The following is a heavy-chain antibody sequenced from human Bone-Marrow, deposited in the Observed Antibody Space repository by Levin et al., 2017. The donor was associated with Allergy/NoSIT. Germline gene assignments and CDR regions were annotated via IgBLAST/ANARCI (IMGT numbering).Heavy chain of an antibody. CDR3: ASTSADGIFPGAFDI. CDR1: GFTFSSYG. V-gene: IGHV3-33*01. D-gene: IGHD1-14*01. CDR2: IWYDGSNK. Sequence: SCAASGFTFSSYGMHWVRQAPGKGLEWVAVIWYDGSNKYYADSVKGRFTISRDNSKNTLYLQMNSLRAEDTAVYYCASTSADGIFPGAFDIWGQGTMVTVSS. J-gene: IGHJ3*02.